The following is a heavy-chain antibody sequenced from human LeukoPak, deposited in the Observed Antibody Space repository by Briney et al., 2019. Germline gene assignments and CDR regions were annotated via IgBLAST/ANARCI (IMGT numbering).Heavy chain of an antibody. Sequence: GGSLRLSCQTSGFVFSNHGMHWVRQAPGKGLEWVAFVRFDGSNEYYAASVKGRFTISRDNSRNTLYLRMNSLRAEDTGVYSCAKDSNSGYVSVGPDYWGLGTLVTVSS. V-gene: IGHV3-30*02. D-gene: IGHD3-22*01. J-gene: IGHJ4*02. CDR2: VRFDGSNE. CDR3: AKDSNSGYVSVGPDY. CDR1: GFVFSNHG.